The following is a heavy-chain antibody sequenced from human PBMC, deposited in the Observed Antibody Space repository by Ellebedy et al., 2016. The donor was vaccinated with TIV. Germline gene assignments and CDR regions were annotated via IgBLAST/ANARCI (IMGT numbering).Heavy chain of an antibody. J-gene: IGHJ2*01. D-gene: IGHD1-14*01. V-gene: IGHV3-30*18. Sequence: GESLKISCATSGFTFSSYGMHWVRQAPGKGLEWVAVISYDGSDKYYADSVKGRFTISRDSSKNTLYLQMNSLRADDTAVYYCAKKGPERWYFDLWGRGTLVTVSS. CDR2: ISYDGSDK. CDR3: AKKGPERWYFDL. CDR1: GFTFSSYG.